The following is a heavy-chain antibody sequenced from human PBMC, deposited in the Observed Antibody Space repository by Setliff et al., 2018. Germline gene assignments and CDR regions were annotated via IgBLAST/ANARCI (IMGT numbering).Heavy chain of an antibody. V-gene: IGHV4-59*01. D-gene: IGHD3-10*01. Sequence: PSETLSLTCTVSGGSISGYYWSWIRQPPGKELEWIGYIYYTGTTNYNPSLKSRVTISVDTSKNQFSLKLSSVTAADTALYYCAKADEGPRRASGSYYPLLRFDPWGQGTLVTV. CDR3: AKADEGPRRASGSYYPLLRFDP. CDR1: GGSISGYY. J-gene: IGHJ5*02. CDR2: IYYTGTT.